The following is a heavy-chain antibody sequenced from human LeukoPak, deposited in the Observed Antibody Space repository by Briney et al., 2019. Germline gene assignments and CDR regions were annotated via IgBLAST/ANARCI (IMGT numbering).Heavy chain of an antibody. CDR3: ARRRAARPGSYYYYMDV. D-gene: IGHD6-6*01. Sequence: GGSLRLSCAASEFTFRTYAMHWFRQAPGKGLEWVEVISYNGFNNYYADSVRGRFTISRDNSKNTLYVQMNSLRAEDTAVYYCARRRAARPGSYYYYMDVWGKGTTVTVSS. V-gene: IGHV3-30*04. CDR1: EFTFRTYA. J-gene: IGHJ6*03. CDR2: ISYNGFNN.